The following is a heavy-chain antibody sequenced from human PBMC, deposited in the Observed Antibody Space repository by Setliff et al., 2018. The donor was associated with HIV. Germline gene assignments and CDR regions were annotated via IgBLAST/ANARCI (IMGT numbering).Heavy chain of an antibody. V-gene: IGHV4-4*09. CDR3: ARHANSDFWSGYWGYYFDY. CDR1: GGSISTYY. D-gene: IGHD3-3*01. Sequence: PSETLSLTCTVSGGSISTYYWSWTRQPPGQGLEWIGYIYTSGTTNYNPSLKSRVTISVDTSKKQVSLKLSSVTAAVTAVYYCARHANSDFWSGYWGYYFDYWGQGTLVTVSS. CDR2: IYTSGTT. J-gene: IGHJ4*02.